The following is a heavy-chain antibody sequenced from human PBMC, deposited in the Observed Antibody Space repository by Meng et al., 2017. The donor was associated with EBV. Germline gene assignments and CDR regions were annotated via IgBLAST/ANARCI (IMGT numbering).Heavy chain of an antibody. CDR3: ARVGIAVAGTGDY. D-gene: IGHD6-19*01. Sequence: QVQLVQSGAEVKTPGASVKVSCKASGYTFSGYYLHWVRPAPGQGLEWMGRINPHSGGTNYAQKFQGRVTMTRDTSISTAYMELSRLRSDDTAVYYCARVGIAVAGTGDYWGQGTLVTVSS. V-gene: IGHV1-2*06. CDR1: GYTFSGYY. CDR2: INPHSGGT. J-gene: IGHJ4*02.